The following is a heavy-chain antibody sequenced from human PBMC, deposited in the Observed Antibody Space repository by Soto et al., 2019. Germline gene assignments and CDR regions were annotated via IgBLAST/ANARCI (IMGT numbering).Heavy chain of an antibody. J-gene: IGHJ6*02. D-gene: IGHD2-2*01. V-gene: IGHV3-43D*04. CDR1: GFTFDDYA. CDR3: AKDINMDQRLSSGTYGMDV. CDR2: ISWDGGST. Sequence: EVQLVESGGVVVQPGGSLRLSCAASGFTFDDYAMHWVRQAPGKGLEWVSLISWDGGSTYYADSVKGRFTISRDNSKNSLYVQMNSLRAEDNALYYCAKDINMDQRLSSGTYGMDVWGQGTTVTVSS.